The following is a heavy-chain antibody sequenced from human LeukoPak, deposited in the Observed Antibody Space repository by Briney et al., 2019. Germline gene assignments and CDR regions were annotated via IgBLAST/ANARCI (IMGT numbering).Heavy chain of an antibody. CDR1: GFTFSTYE. D-gene: IGHD2-2*01. Sequence: PGGSLRLSCAASGFTFSTYEMNWVRQAPGKGLEWVSYISSSGSTIYYADSVKGRITISRDNAKNSLYLQMNSLRAEDTAVYYCARGPLHVVVPAATWFDPWGQGILVTVSA. J-gene: IGHJ5*02. V-gene: IGHV3-48*03. CDR3: ARGPLHVVVPAATWFDP. CDR2: ISSSGSTI.